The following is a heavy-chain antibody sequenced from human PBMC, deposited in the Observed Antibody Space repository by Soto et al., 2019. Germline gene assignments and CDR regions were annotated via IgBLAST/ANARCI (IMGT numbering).Heavy chain of an antibody. Sequence: ASLKVSCKSSGYTFTSYDIKWVRQAIGQGLEWMGWMNPNSGNTGYAQKFQGRVTMTRNTSISTAYMELSSLRSEDTAVYYCARGDYGFDYWGQGTMVNSPQ. CDR2: MNPNSGNT. CDR3: ARGDYGFDY. J-gene: IGHJ4*02. V-gene: IGHV1-8*01. D-gene: IGHD4-17*01. CDR1: GYTFTSYD.